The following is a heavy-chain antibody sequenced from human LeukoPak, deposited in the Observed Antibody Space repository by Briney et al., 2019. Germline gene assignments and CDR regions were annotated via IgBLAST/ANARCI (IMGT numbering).Heavy chain of an antibody. CDR2: IYSGGST. D-gene: IGHD2-2*02. J-gene: IGHJ4*02. CDR1: GFTVSSNY. CDR3: ARWACSSTSCYIDY. Sequence: GGSLRLSCAASGFTVSSNYMSWVRQAPGKGLEWVSLIYSGGSTYYADSMKGRFTISRDNSKNTLYLQMNSLRAEDTAVYYCARWACSSTSCYIDYWGQGTLVTVSS. V-gene: IGHV3-53*01.